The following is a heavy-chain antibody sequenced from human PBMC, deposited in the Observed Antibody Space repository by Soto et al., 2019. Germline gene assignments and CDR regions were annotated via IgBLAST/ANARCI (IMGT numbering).Heavy chain of an antibody. CDR3: ARRVTRPERFDY. V-gene: IGHV4-39*01. D-gene: IGHD4-4*01. CDR2: IYYSGNT. J-gene: IGHJ4*02. Sequence: KGLEWIGNIYYSGNTYYSPSLQSRVTISVDTSKNQFSLKLTSATAADTAVYYCARRVTRPERFDYWGQGALVTVSS.